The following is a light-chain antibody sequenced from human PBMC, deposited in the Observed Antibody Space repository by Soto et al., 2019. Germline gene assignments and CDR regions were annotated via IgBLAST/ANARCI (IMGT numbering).Light chain of an antibody. CDR1: SSDVGGYNY. Sequence: QSALTQPPSASGSPGQSVTISCNGTSSDVGGYNYVSWYQQHPGKAPKLMIHEVSKRPSGVPDRFSSSKSGNTASLTVSGLQAEDEVDYYCSSYAGSNNLVFGGGTKLTVL. CDR2: EVS. J-gene: IGLJ2*01. CDR3: SSYAGSNNLV. V-gene: IGLV2-8*01.